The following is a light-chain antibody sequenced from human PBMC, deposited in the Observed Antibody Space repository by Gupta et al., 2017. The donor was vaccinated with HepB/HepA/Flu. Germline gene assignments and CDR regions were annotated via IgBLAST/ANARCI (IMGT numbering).Light chain of an antibody. J-gene: IGKJ1*01. CDR3: QQTDSLPRT. V-gene: IGKV1-39*01. CDR2: AAS. CDR1: QSIYNH. Sequence: DILMTQSPSSLSASVGDRVTVTCRASQSIYNHLHWYQQKPGKAPKLLIYAASTLQSGVPPRFTGSRSGTDFTLTISRLQPEDSAVYYCQQTDSLPRTFGQGTKVEI.